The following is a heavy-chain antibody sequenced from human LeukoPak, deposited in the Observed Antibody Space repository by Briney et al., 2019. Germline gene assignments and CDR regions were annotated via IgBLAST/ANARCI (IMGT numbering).Heavy chain of an antibody. Sequence: GGSLRLSCAASGFRFSTSGMHWVRQAPGKGLEWVSFIRFDGSDEDHGDSVKGRFTISRDNSKNTMYLQMNTLRAEDTAVYYCAKEVTYCSSSSCNDAFDVWGRGTMVIVSS. V-gene: IGHV3-30*02. J-gene: IGHJ3*01. CDR2: IRFDGSDE. CDR1: GFRFSTSG. D-gene: IGHD2-2*01. CDR3: AKEVTYCSSSSCNDAFDV.